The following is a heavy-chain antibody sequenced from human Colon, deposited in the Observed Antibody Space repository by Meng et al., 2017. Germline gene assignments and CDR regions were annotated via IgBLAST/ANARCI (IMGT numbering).Heavy chain of an antibody. CDR2: INPNSGGT. CDR3: ARGYLVVVPTAPNAGY. V-gene: IGHV1-2*06. D-gene: IGHD2-2*01. CDR1: GYTFTDYY. Sequence: QVRLGQAGAEVKRPEDSVKVSCKASGYTFTDYYIHWVRQAPGQGLEWMGRINPNSGGTNYAQKFQGRVTMTRDTSISTAYMELSRLRSDDTAVYYCARGYLVVVPTAPNAGYWGQGTLVTVSS. J-gene: IGHJ4*02.